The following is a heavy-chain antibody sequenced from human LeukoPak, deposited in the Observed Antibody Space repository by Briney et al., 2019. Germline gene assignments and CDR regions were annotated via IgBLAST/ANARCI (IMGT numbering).Heavy chain of an antibody. CDR3: ARALGSPLDF. J-gene: IGHJ4*02. V-gene: IGHV3-74*01. Sequence: GGSLRLSCAASGFTFSTSWMHWVRQSPGKGLVWVSRLNDDGSITTYADSAKGRFTISRDNAKNTVYLQMNSLRPEDTAVYYCARALGSPLDFWGQGTLVTVSS. CDR1: GFTFSTSW. CDR2: LNDDGSIT. D-gene: IGHD1-26*01.